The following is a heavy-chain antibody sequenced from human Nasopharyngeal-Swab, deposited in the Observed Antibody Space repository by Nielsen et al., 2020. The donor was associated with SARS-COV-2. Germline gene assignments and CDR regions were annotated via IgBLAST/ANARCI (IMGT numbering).Heavy chain of an antibody. CDR2: INPNSGVT. CDR1: GYTFTGYY. J-gene: IGHJ4*02. D-gene: IGHD3-16*02. Sequence: ASVKVSCKASGYTFTGYYIHWVRQAPGQGLEWMGWINPNSGVTNYAQKFQGRVTMTTDTATNTAYMELRSLRSDDTAVYHCARDLIVWGSYRNFDYWGQGTRVTVSS. V-gene: IGHV1-2*02. CDR3: ARDLIVWGSYRNFDY.